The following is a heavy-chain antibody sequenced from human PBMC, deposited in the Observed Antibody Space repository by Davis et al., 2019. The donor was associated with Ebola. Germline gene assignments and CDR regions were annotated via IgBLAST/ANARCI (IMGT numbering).Heavy chain of an antibody. CDR2: ISSSSSYI. J-gene: IGHJ6*04. D-gene: IGHD2-15*01. CDR1: GFTFSSYS. Sequence: GESLKISCAASGFTFSSYSMNWVRQAPGKGLEWVSSISSSSSYIYYADSVKGRFTISRDNAKNSLYLQMNSLRAEDTAVYYCARDEEVVAAPNYYYYGMDVWGKGTTVTVSS. V-gene: IGHV3-21*01. CDR3: ARDEEVVAAPNYYYYGMDV.